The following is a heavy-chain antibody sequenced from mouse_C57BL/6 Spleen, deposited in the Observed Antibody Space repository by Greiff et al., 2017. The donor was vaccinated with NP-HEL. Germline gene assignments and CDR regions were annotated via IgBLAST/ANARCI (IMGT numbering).Heavy chain of an antibody. J-gene: IGHJ3*01. Sequence: VQLQQPGAELVRPGTSVKLSCKASGYTFTSYWMHWVKQRPGHGLEWIGVIDPSDSYTNYNQKFKGKATLTVDTSSSTAYMQLSSLTSEDSAVYYCARGGSSGYVGFAYWGQGTLVTVSA. V-gene: IGHV1-59*01. D-gene: IGHD3-2*02. CDR2: IDPSDSYT. CDR1: GYTFTSYW. CDR3: ARGGSSGYVGFAY.